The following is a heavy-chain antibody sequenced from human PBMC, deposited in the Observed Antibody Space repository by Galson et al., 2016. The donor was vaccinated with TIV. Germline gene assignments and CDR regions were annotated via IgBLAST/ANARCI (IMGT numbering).Heavy chain of an antibody. J-gene: IGHJ4*02. V-gene: IGHV1-2*06. CDR2: INPNNDDA. Sequence: SVKVSCKASGYTFTDNYMHWLRQAPGQGLEWLGRINPNNDDADYAEKFQGRLTFTRDTSITTATMELRRLGSDDTAVYYCVRVKYGELSPFESWGQGTLVTVSS. D-gene: IGHD2-8*01. CDR1: GYTFTDNY. CDR3: VRVKYGELSPFES.